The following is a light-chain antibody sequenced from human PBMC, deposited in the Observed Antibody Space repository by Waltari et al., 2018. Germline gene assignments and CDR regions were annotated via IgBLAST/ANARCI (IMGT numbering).Light chain of an antibody. CDR1: NSNIGSNH. J-gene: IGLJ3*02. Sequence: QSVLTQSPSTSGTPGQRVTISCSGSNSNIGSNHVYWYQQLPGTAPKLLIYRSVLRPSGVPVRFSGSRSGTSASLAISGLRSEDEAHYYCFVWDDSLSGLWVFGGWTKLTVL. CDR3: FVWDDSLSGLWV. CDR2: RSV. V-gene: IGLV1-47*01.